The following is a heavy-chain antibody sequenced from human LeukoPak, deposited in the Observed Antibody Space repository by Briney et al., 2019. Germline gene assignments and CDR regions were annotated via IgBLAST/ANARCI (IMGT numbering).Heavy chain of an antibody. CDR1: GFTFSLYA. Sequence: GGSLRLSCAASGFTFSLYAMSWVRQAPGKGLEWVSGITGSGGTTYYADSVKGRFTLSRDSSKNTLYLQMNSLGAEDTAVYYCAKHNSGNFIYFDSWGQGALVTVSS. J-gene: IGHJ4*02. D-gene: IGHD1-26*01. CDR2: ITGSGGTT. V-gene: IGHV3-23*01. CDR3: AKHNSGNFIYFDS.